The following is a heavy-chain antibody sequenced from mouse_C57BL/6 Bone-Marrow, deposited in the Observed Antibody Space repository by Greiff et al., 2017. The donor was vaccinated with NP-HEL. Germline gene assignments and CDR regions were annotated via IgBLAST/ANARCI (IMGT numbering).Heavy chain of an antibody. J-gene: IGHJ4*01. CDR3: AKKKGLRRDYYAMDY. Sequence: VQLQQSGPGLVQPSQSLSITCTVSGFSLTSYGVHWVRQSPGKGLEWLGVLWRGGSTDYNAAFMSRLSITKDNSKSQVFFKMNSLQADDTAIYYCAKKKGLRRDYYAMDYWGQGTSVTVSS. V-gene: IGHV2-5*01. CDR2: LWRGGST. D-gene: IGHD2-4*01. CDR1: GFSLTSYG.